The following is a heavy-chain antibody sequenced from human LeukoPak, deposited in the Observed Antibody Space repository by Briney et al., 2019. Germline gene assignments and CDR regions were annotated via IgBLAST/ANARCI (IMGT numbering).Heavy chain of an antibody. J-gene: IGHJ6*03. CDR3: ARVVYDILTGSYYYYYYMDV. CDR2: IYYSGST. Sequence: SETLFLPCTVSGGSISSYYWSWIRQPPGKGLEWIGYIYYSGSTNYNPSLKSRVTISVDTSKNQFSLKLSSVTAADTAVYYCARVVYDILTGSYYYYYYMDVWGKGTTVTISS. D-gene: IGHD3-9*01. V-gene: IGHV4-59*01. CDR1: GGSISSYY.